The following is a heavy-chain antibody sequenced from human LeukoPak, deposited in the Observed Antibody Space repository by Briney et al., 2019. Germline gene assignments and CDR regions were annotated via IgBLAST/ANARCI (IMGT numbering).Heavy chain of an antibody. D-gene: IGHD6-19*01. CDR1: GFTFSSYW. Sequence: GGSLRLSCAASGFTFSSYWMSWVRQAPGKGLEWVANIKQDGSEKYYVDSVKGRFTISRDNAKNSLYLQMNSLRAEDTAVYYCARDPYSSGWPSYFYYGMDVWGQGTTVTVSS. J-gene: IGHJ6*02. V-gene: IGHV3-7*01. CDR2: IKQDGSEK. CDR3: ARDPYSSGWPSYFYYGMDV.